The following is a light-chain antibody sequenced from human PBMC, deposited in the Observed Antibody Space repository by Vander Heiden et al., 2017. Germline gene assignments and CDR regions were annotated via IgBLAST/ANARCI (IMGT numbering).Light chain of an antibody. Sequence: EVVLTQSPATLSVSPGERATLPCRASQSVASNISWYQQTPGQAPRLLIYDASTRATGIPARFSGSGSGTEFTLIISSLQSEDFAIYYCQQCKNWPPLTFGGGTKVEIK. V-gene: IGKV3-15*01. CDR1: QSVASN. J-gene: IGKJ4*01. CDR2: DAS. CDR3: QQCKNWPPLT.